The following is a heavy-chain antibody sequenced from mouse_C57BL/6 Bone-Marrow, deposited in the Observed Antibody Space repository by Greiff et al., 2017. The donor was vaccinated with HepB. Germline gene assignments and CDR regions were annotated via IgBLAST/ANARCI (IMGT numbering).Heavy chain of an antibody. CDR3: ARGHATVVATDFDY. CDR2: IDIGNGYT. CDR1: GYTFTSYG. J-gene: IGHJ2*01. V-gene: IGHV1-58*01. D-gene: IGHD1-1*01. Sequence: EVQLQQSGAELVRPGSSVKMSCKTSGYTFTSYGINWVKQRPGQGLEWIGYIDIGNGYTEYNEKFKGKATLTSDTSSSTAYMQLSSLTSEDSAIYFCARGHATVVATDFDYWGQGTTLTVSS.